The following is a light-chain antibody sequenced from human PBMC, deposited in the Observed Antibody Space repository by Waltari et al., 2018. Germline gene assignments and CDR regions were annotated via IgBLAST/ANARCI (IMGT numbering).Light chain of an antibody. CDR2: SAS. V-gene: IGKV3-15*01. CDR3: QQYYNWPYT. Sequence: ETAMTQSPATLSVSPGARVTLSCRASRSVGSSLAWYQQIPGQPPRLLIHSASTGATGLPARFSGSGSGTDFTLNISSLQSEDFAVYYCQQYYNWPYTFGQGTKVEIK. J-gene: IGKJ2*01. CDR1: RSVGSS.